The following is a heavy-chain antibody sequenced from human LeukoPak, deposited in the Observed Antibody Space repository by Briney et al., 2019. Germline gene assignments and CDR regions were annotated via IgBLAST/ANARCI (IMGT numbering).Heavy chain of an antibody. V-gene: IGHV4-31*03. Sequence: SETLSLTCTVSGGSLSSGSSYWSWIRQHPGKGLEWIGYIFYTGSTYYNPSLNSRINISVVTSKNQFSLQLSSVTAADTAVYYCARGYSGSYYWGQGTLVTVSS. CDR3: ARGYSGSYY. J-gene: IGHJ4*02. CDR2: IFYTGST. D-gene: IGHD1-26*01. CDR1: GGSLSSGSSY.